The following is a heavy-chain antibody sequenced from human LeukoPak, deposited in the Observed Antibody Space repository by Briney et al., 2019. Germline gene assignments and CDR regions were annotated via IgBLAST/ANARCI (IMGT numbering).Heavy chain of an antibody. CDR2: IIPYNGNT. CDR3: ARAGGYSGYDFLDY. Sequence: ASVTVSYMASVYTFINYVINWVGQAPGQGGEGMGWIIPYNGNTDYEQKLQGRVTMTTDTSTNTAYMELRSLMSDDRAVYYCARAGGYSGYDFLDYWGQGTLVTVSS. J-gene: IGHJ4*02. D-gene: IGHD5-12*01. CDR1: VYTFINYV. V-gene: IGHV1-18*01.